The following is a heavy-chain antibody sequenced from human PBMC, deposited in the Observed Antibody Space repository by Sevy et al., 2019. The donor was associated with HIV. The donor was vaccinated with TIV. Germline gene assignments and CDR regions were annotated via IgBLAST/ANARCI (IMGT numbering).Heavy chain of an antibody. CDR3: AREGCTKPHDY. Sequence: GGSLRLSCAASGFTFSKYSMSWVRQPPGKGLEWVSTLSFCCGELNHADSVKGRFTISRDNSKNSLYLQMNNLRAEDTAVYYCAREGCTKPHDYWGQGTLVTVSS. CDR2: LSFCCGEL. V-gene: IGHV3-23*01. CDR1: GFTFSKYS. D-gene: IGHD2-8*01. J-gene: IGHJ4*02.